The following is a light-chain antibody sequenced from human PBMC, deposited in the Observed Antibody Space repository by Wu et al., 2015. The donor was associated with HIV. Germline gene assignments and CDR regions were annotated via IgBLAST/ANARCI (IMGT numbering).Light chain of an antibody. CDR3: QQYNKWPPLT. Sequence: EVVMTQSPATLSVSPGERVTLSCRASQSVASSLAWYQQKLGQAPRLLIYSAFLRATNVSVNFSGSGSGTEFTLTISSMQSEDFALYYCQQYNKWPPLTSVGGTERWRS. CDR1: QSVASS. J-gene: IGKJ4*01. V-gene: IGKV3-15*01. CDR2: SAF.